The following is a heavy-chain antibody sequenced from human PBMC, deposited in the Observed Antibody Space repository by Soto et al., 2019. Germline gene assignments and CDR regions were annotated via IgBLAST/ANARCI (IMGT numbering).Heavy chain of an antibody. CDR3: VQGGVYWSGFSPD. J-gene: IGHJ4*02. Sequence: GGSLRLSCAASGFTFSDYVMSWVRQAPGKGLEWVSGISASGGSSYDVDSVRGRFTISSDNSKNTLFRQMDSLTDEDTAVYYCVQGGVYWSGFSPDWGQGTLVTVSS. D-gene: IGHD3-3*01. CDR1: GFTFSDYV. V-gene: IGHV3-23*01. CDR2: ISASGGSS.